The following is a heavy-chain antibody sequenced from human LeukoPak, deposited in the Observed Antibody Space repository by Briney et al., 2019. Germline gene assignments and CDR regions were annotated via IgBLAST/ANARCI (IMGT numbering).Heavy chain of an antibody. J-gene: IGHJ5*02. V-gene: IGHV4-59*08. CDR2: IYYSGST. CDR3: ARQTRYSSSWGNWFDP. D-gene: IGHD6-13*01. Sequence: PSETLSLTCTVSGGSISSYYWSWIRQPPGKGLEWIGYIYYSGSTNYNPSLKSRVTISVDTSKNQFSLKLSSVTAADTAVNYCARQTRYSSSWGNWFDPWGQGTLVTVSS. CDR1: GGSISSYY.